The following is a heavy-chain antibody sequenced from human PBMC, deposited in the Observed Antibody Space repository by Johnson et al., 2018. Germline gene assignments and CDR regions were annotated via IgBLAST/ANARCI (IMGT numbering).Heavy chain of an antibody. CDR1: GGSFSGYY. CDR3: ARVLGYGSGGSCYSVDYYYYYMDG. Sequence: QVQLQQWGAGLLKPSETLSLTCAVYGGSFSGYYWSWIRQPPGKGLEWIGEINHSGSTNYNPSLKSRVTISVDTSKNQFSLRLSSVTAADTAVDYCARVLGYGSGGSCYSVDYYYYYMDGWGKGTTVTVSS. V-gene: IGHV4-34*01. D-gene: IGHD2-15*01. CDR2: INHSGST. J-gene: IGHJ6*03.